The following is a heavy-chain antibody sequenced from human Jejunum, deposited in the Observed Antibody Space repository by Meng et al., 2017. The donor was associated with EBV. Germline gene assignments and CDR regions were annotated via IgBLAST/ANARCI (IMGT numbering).Heavy chain of an antibody. CDR2: IKRTTDGGTT. Sequence: VRVGWSGGGLVKPGESLRLCCAASGFTFTNSHMTWGRPAPWKGLEWVGRIKRTTDGGTTDYAAPVKGRFTISRDDSKNTLYLKMNSLKTEDTAVYYCTDVGGDMIWGQGILVTVSS. J-gene: IGHJ4*02. CDR3: TDVGGDMI. CDR1: GFTFTNSH. D-gene: IGHD3-16*01. V-gene: IGHV3-15*01.